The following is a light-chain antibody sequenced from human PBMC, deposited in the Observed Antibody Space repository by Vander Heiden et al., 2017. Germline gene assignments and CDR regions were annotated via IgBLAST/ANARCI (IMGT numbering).Light chain of an antibody. CDR1: QSVSSY. CDR3: QQRSNWPLT. Sequence: ENVLTQPPATLSLSLGERATISCRASQSVSSYLAWYQQKPGQAPRLLIYDASNRATGIPARFSGSGSGTDFTLTISSLEPEDFAVYYCQQRSNWPLTFGGGTKVEIK. CDR2: DAS. J-gene: IGKJ4*01. V-gene: IGKV3-11*01.